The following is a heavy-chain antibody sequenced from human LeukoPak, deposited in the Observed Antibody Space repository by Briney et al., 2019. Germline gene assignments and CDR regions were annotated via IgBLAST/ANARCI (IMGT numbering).Heavy chain of an antibody. J-gene: IGHJ6*02. Sequence: ASVTVSCTASGGTFSSYAISWVRQAPGQGLEWMGGIIPIFGTANYAQKFQGRVTITAGESTSTAYMELSSLRSEDTAVYYCARDQVAAADYYYYGMDVWGQGTTVTVSS. CDR1: GGTFSSYA. D-gene: IGHD6-13*01. CDR2: IIPIFGTA. V-gene: IGHV1-69*13. CDR3: ARDQVAAADYYYYGMDV.